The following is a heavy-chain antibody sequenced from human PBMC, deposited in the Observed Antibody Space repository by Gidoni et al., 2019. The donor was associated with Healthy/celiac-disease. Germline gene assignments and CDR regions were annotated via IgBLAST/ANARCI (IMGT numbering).Heavy chain of an antibody. J-gene: IGHJ1*01. Sequence: QLQLQESGPGLVKPSETLSLTCTVSGGSISSSSYYWGWIRQPPGKGLEWIGSIYHSGSTYYNPSLKSRVTISVDTSKNQFSLKLSSVTAADTAVYYCARLWGDFWSGYYHLYFQHWGQGTLVTVSS. V-gene: IGHV4-39*01. D-gene: IGHD3-3*01. CDR3: ARLWGDFWSGYYHLYFQH. CDR2: IYHSGST. CDR1: GGSISSSSYY.